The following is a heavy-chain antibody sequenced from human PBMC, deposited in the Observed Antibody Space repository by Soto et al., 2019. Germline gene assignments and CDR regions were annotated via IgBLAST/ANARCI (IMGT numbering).Heavy chain of an antibody. CDR2: ISSSSSYI. Sequence: GGSLRLSCAASGFTFSSYSMNWVRQAPGKGLECVPSISSSSSYIYYADSVKGRFTISRDNAKNSLYLQMNSLRAEDTAVYYCAREVVSGTLLTAGGQFDPWGQGTLVTVSS. V-gene: IGHV3-21*01. D-gene: IGHD3-10*01. J-gene: IGHJ5*02. CDR3: AREVVSGTLLTAGGQFDP. CDR1: GFTFSSYS.